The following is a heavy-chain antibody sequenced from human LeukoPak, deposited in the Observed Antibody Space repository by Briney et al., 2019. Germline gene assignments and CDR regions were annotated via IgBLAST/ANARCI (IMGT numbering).Heavy chain of an antibody. V-gene: IGHV4-59*01. D-gene: IGHD6-13*01. J-gene: IGHJ4*02. Sequence: PSETLSLTCTVSGGYISSYYWSWIRLPPGKGLEWIGYIYYSGSTNYNPSLKSRVTISVDTSKNQFSLKLSSVTAADTAVYYCARLSAAAVDYWGQGTLDTVSS. CDR2: IYYSGST. CDR1: GGYISSYY. CDR3: ARLSAAAVDY.